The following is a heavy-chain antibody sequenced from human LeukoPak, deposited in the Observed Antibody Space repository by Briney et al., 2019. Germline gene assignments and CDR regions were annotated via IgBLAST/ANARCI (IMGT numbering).Heavy chain of an antibody. V-gene: IGHV6-1*01. CDR3: VRARAQISAAGSHFDF. CDR2: TYYRSKWYY. J-gene: IGHJ4*02. Sequence: SQTLSLTCAISGDSISSNIGAWNWIRQSPSRGLEWLGRTYYRSKWYYDYATSVKSRITIKPDTSKNQFSLQLDSVPPDDTAVYYCVRARAQISAAGSHFDFWDQGTLVTVSS. CDR1: GDSISSNIGA. D-gene: IGHD6-13*01.